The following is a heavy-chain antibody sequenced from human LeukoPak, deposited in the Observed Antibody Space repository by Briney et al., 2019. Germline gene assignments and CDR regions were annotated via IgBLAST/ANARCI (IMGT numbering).Heavy chain of an antibody. D-gene: IGHD3-3*01. J-gene: IGHJ4*02. CDR2: ITNDGSST. Sequence: GGSLRLSCAASGLTFSSHWMHWVRQAPGKGLVWVSRITNDGSSTTYADSVKGRFTISRDNAKNSLYLQMNSLRAEDTAVYYCARDSITIFGVINFWGQGTLVTVSS. V-gene: IGHV3-74*01. CDR1: GLTFSSHW. CDR3: ARDSITIFGVINF.